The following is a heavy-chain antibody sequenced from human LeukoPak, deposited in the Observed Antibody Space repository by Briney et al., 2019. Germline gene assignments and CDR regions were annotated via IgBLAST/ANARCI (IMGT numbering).Heavy chain of an antibody. D-gene: IGHD3-22*01. CDR3: ARAGTYYYDSSGYYY. Sequence: ASVKVSCKASGYTFTGYYMHWVRQAPGQGLEWMGWINPNSGGTNYAQKFQGRVTMTRDTSISTAYMELSRLRSDDTAVYYCARAGTYYYDSSGYYYWGQGTLVTVSS. CDR1: GYTFTGYY. V-gene: IGHV1-2*02. J-gene: IGHJ4*02. CDR2: INPNSGGT.